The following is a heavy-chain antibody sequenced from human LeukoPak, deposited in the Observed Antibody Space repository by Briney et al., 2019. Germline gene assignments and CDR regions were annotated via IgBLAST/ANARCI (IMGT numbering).Heavy chain of an antibody. CDR2: MYYSGSS. J-gene: IGHJ4*02. CDR3: ARDSGGYGGNPYYFDY. CDR1: GGSISGYY. V-gene: IGHV4-59*01. Sequence: PSETPSLTCTVSGGSISGYYWNWIRQTPGKGLEWIGYMYYSGSSTYNPSLKSRVSISVDTSKNQFSLKLNSVTAADTAIYYCARDSGGYGGNPYYFDYWGPGTLVTVSS. D-gene: IGHD4-23*01.